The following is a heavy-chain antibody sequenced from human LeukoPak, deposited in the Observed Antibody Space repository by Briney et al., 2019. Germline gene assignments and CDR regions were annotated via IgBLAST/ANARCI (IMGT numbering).Heavy chain of an antibody. J-gene: IGHJ6*03. CDR3: ARAGYRIPSRGYMDV. CDR2: ISYDGSNK. CDR1: GFTFSSYA. D-gene: IGHD5-18*01. V-gene: IGHV3-30-3*01. Sequence: GRSLRLSCAASGFTFSSYAMHWVRQAPGKGLEWVAVISYDGSNKYYADSVKGRFTISRDNSKNTLYLQMNSLRAEDTAVYYCARAGYRIPSRGYMDVWGKGTTVTVSS.